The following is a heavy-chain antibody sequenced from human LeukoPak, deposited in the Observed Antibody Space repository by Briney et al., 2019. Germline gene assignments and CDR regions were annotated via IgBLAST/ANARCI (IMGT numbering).Heavy chain of an antibody. CDR2: ISSSGSTI. CDR1: GFTFSSYE. Sequence: GGSLRLSCAASGFTFSSYEMNWVRQAPGKGLEWVSYISSSGSTIYYADSVKGRFTISRDNAKNSLYLQMTSLRAEDTAVYYCVKVGIDAFDIWGQGTMVTVSS. D-gene: IGHD1-14*01. V-gene: IGHV3-48*03. J-gene: IGHJ3*02. CDR3: VKVGIDAFDI.